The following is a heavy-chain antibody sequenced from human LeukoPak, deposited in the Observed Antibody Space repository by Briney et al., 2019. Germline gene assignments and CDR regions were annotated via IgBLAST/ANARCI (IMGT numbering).Heavy chain of an antibody. D-gene: IGHD3-10*01. Sequence: GGSLRLSCAGSGFTFSTYEMNWVRQAPGKGLEWVSYISRSGSTIYYADSVKGRFTVSRDNAKKSLYLQMHILRVENTDVYYCARDTPILRGVTGYWGQGTLVIVSS. V-gene: IGHV3-48*03. J-gene: IGHJ4*02. CDR2: ISRSGSTI. CDR1: GFTFSTYE. CDR3: ARDTPILRGVTGY.